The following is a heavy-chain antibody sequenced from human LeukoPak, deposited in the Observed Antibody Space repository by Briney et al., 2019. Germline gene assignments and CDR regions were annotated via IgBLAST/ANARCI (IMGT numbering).Heavy chain of an antibody. D-gene: IGHD6-13*01. J-gene: IGHJ4*02. V-gene: IGHV6-1*01. CDR3: ARETLSNYGIARLVYYFDY. CDR1: GDSVSSNSAA. CDR2: TYYRSKWYN. Sequence: SQTLSLTCAISGDSVSSNSAAWNWIRQSPSRGLEWLGRTYYRSKWYNDYAVSVKSRITINPDTSKNQLSLQLNSVTPEDTAVYYCARETLSNYGIARLVYYFDYWGQGTLVTVSS.